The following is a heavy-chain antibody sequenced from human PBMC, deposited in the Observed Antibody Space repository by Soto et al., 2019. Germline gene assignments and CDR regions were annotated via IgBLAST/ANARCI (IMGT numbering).Heavy chain of an antibody. V-gene: IGHV1-3*01. D-gene: IGHD3-10*01. CDR1: GYTFTNYA. CDR2: MNAGVGNT. J-gene: IGHJ4*02. CDR3: ARDTGYTIGSLNY. Sequence: ASVKVSCKASGYTFTNYALHWVRQAPGQRLEWMGWMNAGVGNTLYSQKFQGRITITRDTSASTAYMELNSLKSEDTAIYYCARDTGYTIGSLNYWGPGTLVTVSS.